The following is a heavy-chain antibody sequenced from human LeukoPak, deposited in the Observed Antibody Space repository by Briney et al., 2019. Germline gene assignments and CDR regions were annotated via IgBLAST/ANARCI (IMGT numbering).Heavy chain of an antibody. Sequence: PSETLSLTCTVSGVSISSSSYYWGWIRQPPGKGLEWIGSIYYSGSTYYNPSLKSRVTISVDTSKNQFSLKLSSVTAADTAVYYCAKTTYYYDSSGYYCVNYFDFWGQGALVTVSS. J-gene: IGHJ4*02. D-gene: IGHD3-22*01. CDR3: AKTTYYYDSSGYYCVNYFDF. CDR1: GVSISSSSYY. V-gene: IGHV4-39*01. CDR2: IYYSGST.